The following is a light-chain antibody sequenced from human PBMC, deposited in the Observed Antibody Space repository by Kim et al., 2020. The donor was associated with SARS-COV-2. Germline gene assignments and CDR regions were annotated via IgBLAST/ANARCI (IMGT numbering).Light chain of an antibody. Sequence: GKTVTISCTRSSGSIASNYVQWYQQRPGSAPTTVIYEDNQRPSGVPDRFSGSIDSSSNSASLTISGLKTEDEAYYYCQSYDSSNYVFGTGTKVTVL. J-gene: IGLJ1*01. V-gene: IGLV6-57*03. CDR2: EDN. CDR3: QSYDSSNYV. CDR1: SGSIASNY.